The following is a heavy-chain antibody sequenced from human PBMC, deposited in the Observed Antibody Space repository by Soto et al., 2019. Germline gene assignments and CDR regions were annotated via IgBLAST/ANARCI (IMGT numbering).Heavy chain of an antibody. D-gene: IGHD3-22*01. CDR1: GGSISSSSYY. V-gene: IGHV4-39*01. J-gene: IGHJ4*02. Sequence: PSETLSLTCTVFGGSISSSSYYWVWIRQPPGKGLEWIGSIYYSGSTYYNPSLKSRVTISVDTSKNQFSLKLSSVTAADTAVYYCARFRYDSSGYHHKGFDYWGQGTLVTVSS. CDR2: IYYSGST. CDR3: ARFRYDSSGYHHKGFDY.